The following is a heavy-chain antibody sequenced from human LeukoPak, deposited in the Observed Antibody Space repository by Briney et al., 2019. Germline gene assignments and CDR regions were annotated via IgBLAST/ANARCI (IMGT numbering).Heavy chain of an antibody. V-gene: IGHV3-48*04. J-gene: IGHJ3*02. CDR2: ISSSSSTI. CDR1: GFTFSSYS. D-gene: IGHD6-13*01. CDR3: ARDFRQQQLAYDAFDI. Sequence: GGSLRLSCAASGFTFSSYSMNWVRQAPGKGLEWVSYISSSSSTIYYADSVKGRFTISRDNAKNSLYLQMNSLRAEDTAVYYCARDFRQQQLAYDAFDIWGQGTMVTVSS.